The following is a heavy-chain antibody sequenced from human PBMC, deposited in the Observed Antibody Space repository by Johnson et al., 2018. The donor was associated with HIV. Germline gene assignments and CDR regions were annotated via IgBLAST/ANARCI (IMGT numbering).Heavy chain of an antibody. Sequence: VQLVESGGGVVQPGRYLRLSCAGSGFTFSSYAMHWVRQPTGKGLEWVAVISYDGSNKYYADSVTGRFTFSRANSKNPLYLQMNSLSAEDTAVYYCARGGDVVWFGECPGAFDIWGQGTMVTVFS. CDR3: ARGGDVVWFGECPGAFDI. CDR2: ISYDGSNK. CDR1: GFTFSSYA. D-gene: IGHD3-10*01. J-gene: IGHJ3*02. V-gene: IGHV3-30*04.